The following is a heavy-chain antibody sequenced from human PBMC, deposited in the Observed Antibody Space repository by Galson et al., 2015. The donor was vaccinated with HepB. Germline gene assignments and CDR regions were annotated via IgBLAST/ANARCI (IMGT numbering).Heavy chain of an antibody. Sequence: SLRLSCAASGFTFSNAWMSWVRQAPGKGLEWVGRIKSKTDGGTTDYAAPVKGRFTISRDDSKNTLYLQMNSLKTEDTAVYYCTTVGSVDFWSGYYLGGGVDYYYYGMDVWGQGTTVTVSS. D-gene: IGHD3-3*01. CDR1: GFTFSNAW. V-gene: IGHV3-15*01. CDR3: TTVGSVDFWSGYYLGGGVDYYYYGMDV. CDR2: IKSKTDGGTT. J-gene: IGHJ6*02.